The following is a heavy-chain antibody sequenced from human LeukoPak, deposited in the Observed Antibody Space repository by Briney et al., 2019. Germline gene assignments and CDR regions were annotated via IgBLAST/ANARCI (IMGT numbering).Heavy chain of an antibody. D-gene: IGHD5-18*01. CDR1: GYTFTSYY. Sequence: ASVKVSCKASGYTFTSYYMYWVRQAPGQGLEWMGIINPSGGSTSYAQKFQGRVTMTADTSTDTAYMELSSLRSEDTAVYYCATRGETGYSYGPYYFDYWGQGTLVTVSS. CDR3: ATRGETGYSYGPYYFDY. J-gene: IGHJ4*02. CDR2: INPSGGST. V-gene: IGHV1-46*01.